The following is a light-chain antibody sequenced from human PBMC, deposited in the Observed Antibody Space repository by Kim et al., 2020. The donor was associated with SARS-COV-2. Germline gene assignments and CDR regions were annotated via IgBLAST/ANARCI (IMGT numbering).Light chain of an antibody. CDR3: QQYNNWPFT. CDR2: GAS. V-gene: IGKV3-15*01. CDR1: QSVSSN. Sequence: EIVMTQSPATLSVSPGERATLSCRASQSVSSNLAWYQQKPGQAPRLLTYGASTRATGIPARFSGSGSGTEFTLTISSLQSEDFAVYYCQQYNNWPFTFGGGTKVDIK. J-gene: IGKJ4*01.